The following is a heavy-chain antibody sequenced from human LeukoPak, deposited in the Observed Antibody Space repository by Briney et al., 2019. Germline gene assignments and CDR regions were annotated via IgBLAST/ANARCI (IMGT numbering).Heavy chain of an antibody. Sequence: GGSLRLSCAASGFTFSSYAMSWVRQAPGKGLEWVSVIYSGDNTYYVESVKGRFTISRDNSKNTLFLQMNRLRAEDTAVYYCAGRRVLDAYYWGQGTLVTVSS. J-gene: IGHJ4*02. CDR1: GFTFSSYA. D-gene: IGHD3-16*01. V-gene: IGHV3-66*02. CDR2: IYSGDNT. CDR3: AGRRVLDAYY.